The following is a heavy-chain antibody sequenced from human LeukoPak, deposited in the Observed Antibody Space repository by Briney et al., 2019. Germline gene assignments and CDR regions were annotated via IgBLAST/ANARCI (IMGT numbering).Heavy chain of an antibody. CDR3: AHVTYCSGGSCYFSFDY. D-gene: IGHD2-15*01. CDR2: IYWDDDK. V-gene: IGHV2-5*02. CDR1: GFSLSTSGVG. Sequence: SGPTLVNPTRTLTLTCTFSGFSLSTSGVGVGWIRQPPGKALEWLALIYWDDDKRYSPSLKSRLTITKDASKNQVVLTMTNMDPVDTATYYCAHVTYCSGGSCYFSFDYWGQGTLVTVSS. J-gene: IGHJ4*02.